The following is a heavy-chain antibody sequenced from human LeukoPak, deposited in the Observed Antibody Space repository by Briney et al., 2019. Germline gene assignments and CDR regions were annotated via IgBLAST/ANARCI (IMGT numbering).Heavy chain of an antibody. V-gene: IGHV4-39*07. CDR2: IYYTGTT. Sequence: SETLSLTCTISGGSISSSSFYWAWIRQPPGKGLECTGTIYYTGTTYYNSSLKSRVTISVDTSKNQFSLKLNSVTAADTAVYFCARSGPAAGRPDAFDIWGQGTMVTVSS. CDR1: GGSISSSSFY. CDR3: ARSGPAAGRPDAFDI. D-gene: IGHD2-2*01. J-gene: IGHJ3*02.